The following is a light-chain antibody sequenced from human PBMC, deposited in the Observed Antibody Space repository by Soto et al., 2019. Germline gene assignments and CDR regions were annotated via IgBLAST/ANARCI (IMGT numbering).Light chain of an antibody. V-gene: IGKV3-11*01. Sequence: EVVLTQSPATLSLSPGERATLSCRASQSVSSFLAWYQQKPGQAPRLLIYDTSNRATGIPARFSGGGAGTDFTLTISSLEPEDFAVYYCQQRNSRPSITFGQGTRLEIK. CDR2: DTS. CDR1: QSVSSF. CDR3: QQRNSRPSIT. J-gene: IGKJ5*01.